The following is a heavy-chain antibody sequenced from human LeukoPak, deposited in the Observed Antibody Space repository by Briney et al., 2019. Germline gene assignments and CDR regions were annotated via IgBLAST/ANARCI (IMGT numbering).Heavy chain of an antibody. CDR2: INQEGSEK. Sequence: GGSLRLSCAVSGFTFSGYWMSWVRQAPGEGRGWVANINQEGSEKYYVDSVTRRFTISRDNAKTSLFLQMGSLRIEDTAVSYCARESTAGYNSSWYGFRNWGQGTLVSVPS. D-gene: IGHD6-13*01. J-gene: IGHJ1*01. V-gene: IGHV3-7*01. CDR3: ARESTAGYNSSWYGFRN. CDR1: GFTFSGYW.